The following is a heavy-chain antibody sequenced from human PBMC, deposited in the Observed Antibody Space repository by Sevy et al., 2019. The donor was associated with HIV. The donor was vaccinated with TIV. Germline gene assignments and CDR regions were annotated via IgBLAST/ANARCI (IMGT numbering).Heavy chain of an antibody. CDR1: VFTFSSYS. Sequence: GGSLRLSCAASVFTFSSYSRNWVRQAPGKGLEWVSSISSNSNYIYYGDSVKGRFTISRDNAKNSLHLQMNSLRAEDTAVYYCGRSAQQLRGFDYWGQGTLVTVSS. J-gene: IGHJ4*02. CDR3: GRSAQQLRGFDY. CDR2: ISSNSNYI. D-gene: IGHD6-13*01. V-gene: IGHV3-21*01.